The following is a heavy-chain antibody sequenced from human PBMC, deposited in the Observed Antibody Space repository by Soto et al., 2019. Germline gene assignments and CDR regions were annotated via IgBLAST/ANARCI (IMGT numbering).Heavy chain of an antibody. CDR3: ARSSSSWAYYYYYGMDV. V-gene: IGHV1-8*01. J-gene: IGHJ6*02. Sequence: ASVKVSCKASGYTFTSYDINWVRQATGQGLEWMGWMNPNSGNTGYAQKFQGRVTMTRNTSISAAYMELSSLRSEDTAVYYCARSSSSWAYYYYYGMDVWGQGTTVTVSS. CDR1: GYTFTSYD. D-gene: IGHD6-13*01. CDR2: MNPNSGNT.